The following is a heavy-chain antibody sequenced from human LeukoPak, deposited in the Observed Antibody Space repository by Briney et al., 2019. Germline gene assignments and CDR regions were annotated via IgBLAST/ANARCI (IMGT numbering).Heavy chain of an antibody. CDR3: ARSLRVGASSRFDY. Sequence: KPSETLSLTCTVSGGSISSSRYYWGWIRQPPGKGLEGIGSIDYSGSTYYNPSLKSRVTISVDTSKNQFSLKLSSVTAADTAVYYCARSLRVGASSRFDYWGQGTLVTVSS. CDR1: GGSISSSRYY. CDR2: IDYSGST. J-gene: IGHJ4*02. D-gene: IGHD1-26*01. V-gene: IGHV4-39*01.